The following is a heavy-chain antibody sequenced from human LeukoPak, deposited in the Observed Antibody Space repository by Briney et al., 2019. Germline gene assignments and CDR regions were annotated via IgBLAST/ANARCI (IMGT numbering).Heavy chain of an antibody. J-gene: IGHJ4*02. Sequence: VASVKVSCRASGYTFTSYGISWVRQAPGQGLEWMGWISAYNGNINYAQKLQGRVTMTTDTSTSTAYMELRSLRSDDTAVYYCARAVQLDDFDYWGQGTLVTVSS. CDR3: ARAVQLDDFDY. V-gene: IGHV1-18*01. CDR1: GYTFTSYG. CDR2: ISAYNGNI. D-gene: IGHD1-1*01.